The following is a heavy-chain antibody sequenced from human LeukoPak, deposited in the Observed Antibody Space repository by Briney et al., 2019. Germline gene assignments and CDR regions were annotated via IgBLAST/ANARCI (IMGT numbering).Heavy chain of an antibody. CDR1: GGSFSGYY. D-gene: IGHD6-6*01. Sequence: KPSETLSLTCAVYGGSFSGYYWSWIRQPPGKGLEWIGEINHSGSTNYNPSLKSRVTISVDTSKNQFSLKLSSMTAADTAVYYCARALVWKFDPWGQGTLVTVSS. CDR3: ARALVWKFDP. J-gene: IGHJ5*02. V-gene: IGHV4-34*01. CDR2: INHSGST.